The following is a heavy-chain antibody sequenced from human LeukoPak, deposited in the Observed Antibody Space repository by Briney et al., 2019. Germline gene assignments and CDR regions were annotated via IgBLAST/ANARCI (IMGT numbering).Heavy chain of an antibody. CDR3: AKDLVSSGWSSSLFDP. J-gene: IGHJ5*02. CDR1: GFTFSSYA. D-gene: IGHD6-19*01. CDR2: ISSSSDRM. Sequence: PGGSLRLSCAASGFTFSSYAMNWVRQAPGKGLEWVSGISSSSDRMYYADSVKGRFTISRDNSKNTLYLQMNSLRAEDTAVYYCAKDLVSSGWSSSLFDPWGQETLVTVSS. V-gene: IGHV3-23*01.